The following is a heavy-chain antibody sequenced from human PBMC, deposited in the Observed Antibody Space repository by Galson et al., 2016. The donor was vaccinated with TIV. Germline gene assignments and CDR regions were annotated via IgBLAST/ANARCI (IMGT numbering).Heavy chain of an antibody. Sequence: SLRLSCAASGFSFDDYAMHWVRQAPGKGLECVSGISSNSVYIGYAGSVKGRFTISRDNAKKSLNLQMNSLRGDDTALYYCAKGRGYSYGSPQDYYYGFDVWGQGTTVTVSS. V-gene: IGHV3-9*01. CDR1: GFSFDDYA. CDR3: AKGRGYSYGSPQDYYYGFDV. CDR2: ISSNSVYI. D-gene: IGHD5-18*01. J-gene: IGHJ6*02.